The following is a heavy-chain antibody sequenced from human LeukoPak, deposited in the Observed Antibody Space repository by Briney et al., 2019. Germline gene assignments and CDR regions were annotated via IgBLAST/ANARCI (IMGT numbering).Heavy chain of an antibody. J-gene: IGHJ5*02. V-gene: IGHV1-8*01. CDR1: GYTFNNFG. Sequence: ASVKVSCKASGYTFNNFGISWVRQAPGQGLEWMGWMNPNSGNTGYAQKFQGRVTMTRNTSISTAYMELSSLRSEDTAVYYCATYYYDSSGYEWFDPWGQGTLVTVSS. CDR3: ATYYYDSSGYEWFDP. D-gene: IGHD3-22*01. CDR2: MNPNSGNT.